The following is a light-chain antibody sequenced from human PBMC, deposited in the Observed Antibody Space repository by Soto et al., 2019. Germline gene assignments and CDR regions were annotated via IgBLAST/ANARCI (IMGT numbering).Light chain of an antibody. V-gene: IGLV2-14*01. J-gene: IGLJ1*01. CDR3: SSYTRSSTSYV. CDR1: SSDIGVYNY. Sequence: QSALTQPASVSGSPGQSITISCTGTSSDIGVYNYVSWYQQHPGKAPKLMIYEVSNRPSRVSNRFSGSKSGNTASLTISGLQAEDEADYYCSSYTRSSTSYVFGTGTKLTVL. CDR2: EVS.